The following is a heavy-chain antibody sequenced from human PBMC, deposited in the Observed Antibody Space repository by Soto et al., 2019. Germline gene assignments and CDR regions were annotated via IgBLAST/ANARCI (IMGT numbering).Heavy chain of an antibody. CDR1: RFTFSSYA. D-gene: IGHD2-15*01. J-gene: IGHJ4*02. Sequence: GGSLRLSCAASRFTFSSYAMSWVRQAPGKGLEWVSGISDSGGGTYYADSVKGRFTISRHNSKNTLYLQMNSLRAEDTAVYYCARAGYCSGGSCSADGYWGQGTLVTVSS. CDR3: ARAGYCSGGSCSADGY. V-gene: IGHV3-23*01. CDR2: ISDSGGGT.